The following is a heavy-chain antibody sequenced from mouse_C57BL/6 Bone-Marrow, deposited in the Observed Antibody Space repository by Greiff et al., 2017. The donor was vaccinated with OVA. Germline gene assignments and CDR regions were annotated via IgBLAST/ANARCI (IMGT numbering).Heavy chain of an antibody. CDR3: ARWGGRIFDY. D-gene: IGHD1-1*02. Sequence: VQRVESGAELARPGASVKLSCKASGYTFTSYGISWVKQRTGQGLEWIGEIYPRSGNTYYNEKFKGKATLTADKSSSTAYMELRSLTSEDSAVYFCARWGGRIFDYWGQGTTLTVSS. J-gene: IGHJ2*01. CDR1: GYTFTSYG. CDR2: IYPRSGNT. V-gene: IGHV1-81*01.